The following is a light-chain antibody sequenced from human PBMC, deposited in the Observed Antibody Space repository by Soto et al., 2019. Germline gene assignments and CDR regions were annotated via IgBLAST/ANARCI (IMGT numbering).Light chain of an antibody. Sequence: QSVLTQPASVSWSPGQSITISCTGTSSDVGSYSLISLYQQQPGKAPKLVIYGASVRPSGVSDRFSGSKSGNTASLTISGLQPEDEADYYCCSYAGSSSLVFGTGTKVTVL. CDR3: CSYAGSSSLV. V-gene: IGLV2-23*01. J-gene: IGLJ1*01. CDR1: SSDVGSYSL. CDR2: GAS.